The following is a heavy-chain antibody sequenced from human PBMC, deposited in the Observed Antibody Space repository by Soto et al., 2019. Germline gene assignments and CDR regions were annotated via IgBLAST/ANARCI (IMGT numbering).Heavy chain of an antibody. J-gene: IGHJ6*02. CDR2: ISYDGSNK. Sequence: GGSLRLSCAASGFTFSSYAMHWVRQAPGKGLEWVAVISYDGSNKYYADSVKGRFTISRDNSKNTLYLQMNSLRAEDTAVYYCARDLQLWLRVRVYYYYGMDVWGQGTTVTVSS. CDR1: GFTFSSYA. V-gene: IGHV3-30-3*01. CDR3: ARDLQLWLRVRVYYYYGMDV. D-gene: IGHD5-18*01.